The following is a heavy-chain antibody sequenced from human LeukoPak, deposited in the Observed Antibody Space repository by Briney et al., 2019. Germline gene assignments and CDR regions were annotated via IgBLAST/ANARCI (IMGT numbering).Heavy chain of an antibody. D-gene: IGHD6-13*01. CDR3: ARDEGYSSSWYFDY. CDR2: IIPIFGTA. Sequence: GASVKVSCKASGGTFSSYAISWVRQAPGQGLEWMGGIIPIFGTANYAQKFQGRVTITADESTSTAYMELSSLRSEDTAVYYCARDEGYSSSWYFDYWGQGTLVTVSS. CDR1: GGTFSSYA. J-gene: IGHJ4*02. V-gene: IGHV1-69*13.